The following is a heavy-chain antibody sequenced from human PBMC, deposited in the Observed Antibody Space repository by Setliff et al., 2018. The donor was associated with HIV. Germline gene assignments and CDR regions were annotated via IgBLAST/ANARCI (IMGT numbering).Heavy chain of an antibody. D-gene: IGHD1-1*01. CDR3: ARRKTGPAPVDY. J-gene: IGHJ4*02. CDR1: GDSLSSGDSY. Sequence: PSETLSLTCSVSGDSLSSGDSYWAWFRQPPGKGLEWIGSIYYTGSTFSNPSLKSRVTISIDTSKNQFYLKISSVTAADAAVYFGARRKTGPAPVDYWGQGTLVTVSS. V-gene: IGHV4-39*01. CDR2: IYYTGST.